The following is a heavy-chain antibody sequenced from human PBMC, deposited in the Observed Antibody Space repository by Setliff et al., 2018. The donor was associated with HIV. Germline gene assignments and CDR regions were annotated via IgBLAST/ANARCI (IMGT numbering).Heavy chain of an antibody. V-gene: IGHV4-4*09. Sequence: SETLSLTCSVSGDSVSDYYWSWIRQPPGKGLEWIGDISTFRGTNYSPSLQSRVTISMDTSENRLSLNLSSATAADTAVYYCSRGTFGGVIAQYYFDYWGQGTLVTVSS. CDR3: SRGTFGGVIAQYYFDY. CDR1: GDSVSDYY. D-gene: IGHD3-16*02. J-gene: IGHJ4*02. CDR2: ISTFRGT.